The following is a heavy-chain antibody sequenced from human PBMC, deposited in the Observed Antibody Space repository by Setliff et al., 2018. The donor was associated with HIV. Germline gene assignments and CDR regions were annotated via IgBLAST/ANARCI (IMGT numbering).Heavy chain of an antibody. Sequence: ASVKVSCKASGGTFSSYAISWVRQAPGQGLEWMGGIIPIFGTANYAQKFQGRVTITADESTSTAYMGLSSLKSEDTAVYYCARSLSGDYYYGMDVWGQGTTVTVSS. D-gene: IGHD3-10*01. CDR1: GGTFSSYA. CDR3: ARSLSGDYYYGMDV. V-gene: IGHV1-69*13. CDR2: IIPIFGTA. J-gene: IGHJ6*02.